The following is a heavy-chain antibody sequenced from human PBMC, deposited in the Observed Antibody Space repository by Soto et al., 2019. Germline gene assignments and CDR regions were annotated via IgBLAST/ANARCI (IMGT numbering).Heavy chain of an antibody. CDR2: ISGSGGNT. V-gene: IGHV3-23*01. CDR3: AKPNLYCSSTSCYDN. D-gene: IGHD2-2*01. J-gene: IGHJ4*02. CDR1: GFTFSSYA. Sequence: GGSLRLSCAGSGFTFSSYAMSWVRQAPGKGLEWVSVISGSGGNTYYADSVKGRFTISRDNSKNMLYLQMDSLGAEDTAVYYCAKPNLYCSSTSCYDNWGQGTLVTVSS.